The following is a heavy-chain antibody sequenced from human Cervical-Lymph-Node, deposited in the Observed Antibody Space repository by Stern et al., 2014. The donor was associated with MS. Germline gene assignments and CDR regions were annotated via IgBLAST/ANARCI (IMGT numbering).Heavy chain of an antibody. CDR3: ARDRGSYSDY. D-gene: IGHD1-26*01. J-gene: IGHJ4*02. CDR1: GYTFTAYF. Sequence: QVQLVQSGAEVERPGASVKVSCKASGYTFTAYFLHWVRQAPGQGLEWMGWISHKTGSATYAQKFQDRVTMTRDTSINAGYMEVSSLRSDDTAVYYCARDRGSYSDYWGQGTLVAVSS. V-gene: IGHV1-2*02. CDR2: ISHKTGSA.